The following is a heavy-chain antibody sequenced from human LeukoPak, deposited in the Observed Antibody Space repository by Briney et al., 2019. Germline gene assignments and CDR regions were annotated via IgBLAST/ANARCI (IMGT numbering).Heavy chain of an antibody. D-gene: IGHD3-9*01. J-gene: IGHJ6*03. V-gene: IGHV3-20*01. Sequence: GGSLRLSCTASGFTFDDYGMSWVRQVPGKGLEWVSGINWSGGSTLYADSVKGRFTISRDNAKNSLYVEMNSLRAEDTALYHCAKGEGVLRYFDWFPYPYYYYMDVWGKGTTVTVSS. CDR3: AKGEGVLRYFDWFPYPYYYYMDV. CDR2: INWSGGST. CDR1: GFTFDDYG.